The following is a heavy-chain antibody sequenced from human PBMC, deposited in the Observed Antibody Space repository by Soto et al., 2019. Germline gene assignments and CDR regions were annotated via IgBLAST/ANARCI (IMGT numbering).Heavy chain of an antibody. CDR1: GFTFSAYW. J-gene: IGHJ6*02. CDR2: IKEDGREK. D-gene: IGHD3-3*01. V-gene: IGHV3-7*03. Sequence: EVQLVESGGGLLQPGGSLRPSCPPLGFTFSAYWMTGVRQIPGKGLEWLANIKEDGREKYYVDSVKGRFTISRDNAKNPPYLQMNSLRVEDTAMYYCARVRSRGVGAVYIHYYGMDVWGLGTTVTVSS. CDR3: ARVRSRGVGAVYIHYYGMDV.